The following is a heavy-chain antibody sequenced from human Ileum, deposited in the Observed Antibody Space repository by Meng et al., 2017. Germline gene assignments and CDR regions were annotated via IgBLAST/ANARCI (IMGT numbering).Heavy chain of an antibody. D-gene: IGHD4-17*01. CDR1: GDANSSYY. CDR2: IYTSGST. V-gene: IGHV4-4*07. CDR3: ARDVVPTVTYYYNWFDP. Sequence: QVLLPESGSGLVKPSETPALTCTLSGDANSSYYWSCIRQPARKGPEWIGRIYTSGSTNYNPSLNRRVTMSVDTSKNQFSLKLSSVTAAETAVYYCARDVVPTVTYYYNWFDPWGQGTLVTVSS. J-gene: IGHJ5*02.